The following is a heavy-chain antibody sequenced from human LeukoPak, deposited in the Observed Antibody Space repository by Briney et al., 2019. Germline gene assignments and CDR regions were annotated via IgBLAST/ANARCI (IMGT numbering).Heavy chain of an antibody. J-gene: IGHJ4*02. CDR3: ASCPWFGEDVGY. V-gene: IGHV4-39*07. Sequence: SETLSLTCTVSGGSISSSSYYWGWIRQPPGKGLEWIGSIYYSGSTYYNPSLKSRVTISVDTSKNQFSLKLSSVTAADTAVYYCASCPWFGEDVGYWGQGTLVTVSS. D-gene: IGHD3-10*01. CDR1: GGSISSSSYY. CDR2: IYYSGST.